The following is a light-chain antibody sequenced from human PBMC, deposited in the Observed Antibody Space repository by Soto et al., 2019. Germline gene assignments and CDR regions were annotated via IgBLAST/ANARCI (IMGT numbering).Light chain of an antibody. Sequence: DIHITQTPTTLSASVGDRVTITSRASQSISSWLAWYQQKEGKAPKLLIYDASSLESGVPSRFSGSGSGTEFTLTISSLQPDDVATSYCQQYTSYPWTFGQGTKV. CDR3: QQYTSYPWT. CDR1: QSISSW. V-gene: IGKV1-5*01. CDR2: DAS. J-gene: IGKJ1*01.